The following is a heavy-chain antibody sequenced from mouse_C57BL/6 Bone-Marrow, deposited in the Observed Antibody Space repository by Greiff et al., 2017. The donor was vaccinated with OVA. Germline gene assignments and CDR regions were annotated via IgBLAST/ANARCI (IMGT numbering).Heavy chain of an antibody. CDR2: INPSSGYT. CDR1: GYTFTSYS. J-gene: IGHJ3*01. Sequence: VQLVQSGAELVRPGASVKMSCKASGYTFTSYSMHWVKQRPGQGLEWIGYINPSSGYTKYNQKFKDKATLTADKSSSTAYMQLSSLPSEDSAVYYCAREDGNWIAYWGQGTGVTVSA. D-gene: IGHD2-1*01. CDR3: AREDGNWIAY. V-gene: IGHV1-4*01.